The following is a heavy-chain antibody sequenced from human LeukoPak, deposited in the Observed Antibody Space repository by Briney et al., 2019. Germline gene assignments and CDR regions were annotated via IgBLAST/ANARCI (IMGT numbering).Heavy chain of an antibody. CDR2: IIPIFGTA. CDR3: AMRPDYDFWSGYWY. Sequence: GASVKVSCKASGGTFSSYAISWVRQAPGQGLEWMGGIIPIFGTANYAQKFQGRVTITADESTSTAYMELSSLRSEDTAVYYCAMRPDYDFWSGYWYWGQGTLVIVSS. CDR1: GGTFSSYA. J-gene: IGHJ4*02. D-gene: IGHD3-3*01. V-gene: IGHV1-69*13.